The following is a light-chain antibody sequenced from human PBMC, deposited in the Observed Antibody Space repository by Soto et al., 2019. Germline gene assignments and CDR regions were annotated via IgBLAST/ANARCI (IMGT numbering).Light chain of an antibody. CDR2: AAS. J-gene: IGKJ5*01. CDR1: QGISSY. CDR3: QQFTNYIIT. V-gene: IGKV1-9*01. Sequence: IQLTQSPSSLSASVGDRVTITCRASQGISSYLAWYQQKPGKAPKLLIYAASTLQSGDPSRFSGSGSGTEFTLTINSLQADDFATYYCQQFTNYIITFGQGTRLEIK.